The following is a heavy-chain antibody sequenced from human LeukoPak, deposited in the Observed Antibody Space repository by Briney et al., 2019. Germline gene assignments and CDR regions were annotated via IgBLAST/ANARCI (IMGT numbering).Heavy chain of an antibody. CDR1: GGSISSYY. CDR2: IYYSGST. V-gene: IGHV4-59*12. J-gene: IGHJ5*02. D-gene: IGHD6-13*01. CDR3: ARDISVAAAGTVTRFDP. Sequence: SETLSLTCTVSGGSISSYYWSWIRQPPGKGLEWIGYIYYSGSTNYNPSLKSRVTMSVDTSKNQFSLKLSSVTAADTAVYYCARDISVAAAGTVTRFDPWGQGTLVTVSS.